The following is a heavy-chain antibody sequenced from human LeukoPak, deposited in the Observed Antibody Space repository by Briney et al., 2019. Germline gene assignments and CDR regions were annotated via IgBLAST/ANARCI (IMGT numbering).Heavy chain of an antibody. Sequence: GGSLRLSCAASGFTFSSYAMSWVRQAPGKGPEWVSGISGSGGSTYYADSVKGRFTISRDNSKNTLYLQMNSLRADDTAVYYCAKGREMATITDFDYWGQGNLVTVSS. CDR2: ISGSGGST. J-gene: IGHJ4*02. D-gene: IGHD5-24*01. V-gene: IGHV3-23*01. CDR3: AKGREMATITDFDY. CDR1: GFTFSSYA.